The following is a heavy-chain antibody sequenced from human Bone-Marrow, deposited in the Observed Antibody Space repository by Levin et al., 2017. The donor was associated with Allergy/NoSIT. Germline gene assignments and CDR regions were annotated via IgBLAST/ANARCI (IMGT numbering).Heavy chain of an antibody. CDR3: AKSLSKRKGVVNISHFYYAMDV. Sequence: HAGGSLRLSCAASGFTFSTYAMTWVRQAPGKGLEWVSSISGSGKNPFYADSVNGRFTVSRDNSKSTLSLQMNSLRGEDPAVYFCAKSLSKRKGVVNISHFYYAMDVWGQGTTVTVS. V-gene: IGHV3-23*01. J-gene: IGHJ6*02. D-gene: IGHD3-3*01. CDR1: GFTFSTYA. CDR2: ISGSGKNP.